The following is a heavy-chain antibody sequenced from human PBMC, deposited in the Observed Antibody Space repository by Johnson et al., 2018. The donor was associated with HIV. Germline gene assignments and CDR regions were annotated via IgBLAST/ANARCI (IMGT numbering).Heavy chain of an antibody. Sequence: VQLVESGGGVVRPGGSLRLSCAASEFTFDGYGMSWVRQAPGKGLEWVSGITWNGGSTGYADSVKGRFTISRDNAKNSLFLQMNSLRAEDTALYYCARAPNVWAGGDYGDVFDIWGQGTMVAVSS. CDR1: EFTFDGYG. V-gene: IGHV3-20*04. CDR3: ARAPNVWAGGDYGDVFDI. D-gene: IGHD3-16*01. J-gene: IGHJ3*02. CDR2: ITWNGGST.